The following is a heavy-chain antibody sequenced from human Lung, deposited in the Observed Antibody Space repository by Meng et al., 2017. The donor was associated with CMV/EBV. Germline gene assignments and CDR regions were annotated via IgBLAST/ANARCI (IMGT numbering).Heavy chain of an antibody. CDR3: AKRLGGLLSSDADLGY. V-gene: IGHV3-23*01. CDR2: ISSSGGST. J-gene: IGHJ4*02. D-gene: IGHD3-10*01. CDR1: GFTFSSYA. Sequence: GGSLRLSCAASGFTFSSYAMSWVRQAPGKGLEWVSAISSSGGSTYYAESVKGRFTISRDNSKNTLYLQMNSLTAEDTAVYYCAKRLGGLLSSDADLGYWGQGTLVTVSS.